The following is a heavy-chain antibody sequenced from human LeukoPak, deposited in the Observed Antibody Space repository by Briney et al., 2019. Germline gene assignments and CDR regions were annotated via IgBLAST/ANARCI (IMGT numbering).Heavy chain of an antibody. V-gene: IGHV4-4*07. CDR2: IYTSGST. CDR1: GYSISSSYY. J-gene: IGHJ3*02. CDR3: ARDIQQWLDRDAFDI. D-gene: IGHD6-19*01. Sequence: SETLSLTCAVSGYSISSSYYWSWIRQPAGKGLEWIGRIYTSGSTNYNPSLKSRVTMSVDTSKNQFSLKLSSVTAADTAVYYCARDIQQWLDRDAFDIWGQGTMVTVSS.